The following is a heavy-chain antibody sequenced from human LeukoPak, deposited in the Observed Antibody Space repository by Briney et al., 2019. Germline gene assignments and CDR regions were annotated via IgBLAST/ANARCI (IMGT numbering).Heavy chain of an antibody. CDR1: AGSISPFY. CDR2: IYYTGST. J-gene: IGHJ4*02. D-gene: IGHD6-19*01. CDR3: ARGPYYLDSSTYSFDC. Sequence: SETLSLTCTVSAGSISPFYWSWIRQAPGKGLEWIGYIYYTGSTKYNSSLKSRVTISVDTSKNQFSLELNSVTAADTAVYYCARGPYYLDSSTYSFDCWGQGTLVTVSS. V-gene: IGHV4-59*01.